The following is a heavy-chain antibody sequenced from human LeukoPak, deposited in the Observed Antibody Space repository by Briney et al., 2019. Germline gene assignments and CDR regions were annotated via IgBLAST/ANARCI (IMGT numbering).Heavy chain of an antibody. D-gene: IGHD5-12*01. CDR2: ISSSSSYI. J-gene: IGHJ6*03. Sequence: PGGSLRLSCAASGFTFSSYSMNWVRQAPGKGLEWVSSISSSSSYIYYADSVKGRFTISRDNAKNSLYLQMNSLRAEDTAIYYCARDPGSPYYYYMDVWGKGTTVTVSS. CDR1: GFTFSSYS. CDR3: ARDPGSPYYYYMDV. V-gene: IGHV3-21*01.